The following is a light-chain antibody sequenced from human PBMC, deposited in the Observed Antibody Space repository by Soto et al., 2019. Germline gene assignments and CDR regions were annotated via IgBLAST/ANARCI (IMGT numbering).Light chain of an antibody. Sequence: DIQMTQSPSTLSASVGDRVTITCRASQSISSWLAWYQQKPGQAPKLLIYDASSLESGVPSRFSGSGSGTEFTLTISSLQPDDFATYYCQQYNSYPWTLGQGTKVEIK. V-gene: IGKV1-5*01. CDR1: QSISSW. J-gene: IGKJ1*01. CDR2: DAS. CDR3: QQYNSYPWT.